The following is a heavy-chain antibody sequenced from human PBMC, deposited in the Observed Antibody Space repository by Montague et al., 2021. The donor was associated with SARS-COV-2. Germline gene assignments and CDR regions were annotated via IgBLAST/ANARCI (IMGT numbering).Heavy chain of an antibody. D-gene: IGHD2-15*01. CDR2: IYASGGT. CDR1: GDSISSFY. Sequence: SETLSLTCTVSGDSISSFYWNWIRQPAGQGLEWIGRIYASGGTNXNSSLKSRVPMSVDTSTNQFSLKLNSVAAAATAVYYCGGGVVAATPVVDYWGRGTLVTVSS. J-gene: IGHJ4*02. CDR3: GGGVVAATPVVDY. V-gene: IGHV4-4*07.